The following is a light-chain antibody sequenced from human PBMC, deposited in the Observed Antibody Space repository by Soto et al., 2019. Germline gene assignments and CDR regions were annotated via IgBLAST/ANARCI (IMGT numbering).Light chain of an antibody. CDR3: QQYNNYPWT. J-gene: IGKJ1*01. CDR2: KAS. CDR1: QSLSSW. Sequence: DIPMTQSPSTLSASVGDRVTITCRASQSLSSWLAWYQQKPGKAPKLLIYKASSLQSGVPSRFSGSGSETEFTLTISSLQPDDLATYYCQQYNNYPWTFGQGTKVEIK. V-gene: IGKV1-5*03.